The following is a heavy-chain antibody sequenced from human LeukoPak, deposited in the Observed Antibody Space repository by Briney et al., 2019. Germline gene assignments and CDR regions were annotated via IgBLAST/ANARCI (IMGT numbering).Heavy chain of an antibody. J-gene: IGHJ4*02. D-gene: IGHD3-3*01. Sequence: SETLSLTCTVPGGSISSHYWSWIRQPPGKGLEWIGYIYYSGSTNYNPSLKSRVTISVDTSKNQFSLKLSSVTAADAAVCYCARYLHYDFWSGYIFDYWGQGTLVTVSS. V-gene: IGHV4-59*11. CDR3: ARYLHYDFWSGYIFDY. CDR2: IYYSGST. CDR1: GGSISSHY.